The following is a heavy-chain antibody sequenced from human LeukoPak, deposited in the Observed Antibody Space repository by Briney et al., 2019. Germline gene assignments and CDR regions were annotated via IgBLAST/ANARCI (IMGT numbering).Heavy chain of an antibody. CDR3: AATRYYYDSSGYSNFDY. CDR1: GFTFSGYA. V-gene: IGHV3-23*01. D-gene: IGHD3-22*01. CDR2: FSGSGSST. Sequence: GGSLRLSCAASGFTFSGYAMNWVRQAPGKGLEWVSAFSGSGSSTYYADSVKGRFTISRDNSKNTLYLQMNSLRAEDTAVYYCAATRYYYDSSGYSNFDYWGQGTLVTVSS. J-gene: IGHJ4*01.